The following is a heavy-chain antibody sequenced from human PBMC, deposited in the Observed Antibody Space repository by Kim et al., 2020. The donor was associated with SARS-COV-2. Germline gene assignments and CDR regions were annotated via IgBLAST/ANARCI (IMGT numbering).Heavy chain of an antibody. V-gene: IGHV3-21*01. CDR2: IGGNGDSI. Sequence: GGSLRLSCAASGFSFSTYNMHWVRQAPGKGLEWVSSIGGNGDSINYADSLKGRFTISRDNPRNSLSLLLSSLRAEDTAVYYCVRVRGYYDRSAFFDFWG. CDR1: GFSFSTYN. J-gene: IGHJ4*01. CDR3: VRVRGYYDRSAFFDF. D-gene: IGHD3-22*01.